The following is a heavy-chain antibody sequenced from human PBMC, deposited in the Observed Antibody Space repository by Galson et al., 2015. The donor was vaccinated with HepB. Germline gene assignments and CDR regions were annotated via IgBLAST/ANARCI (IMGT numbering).Heavy chain of an antibody. CDR2: ISSSSSYT. CDR1: GFTFSDYY. D-gene: IGHD2-21*01. V-gene: IGHV3-11*05. J-gene: IGHJ4*02. Sequence: SLRLSCAASGFTFSDYYMSWIRQAPGKGLEWVSYISSSSSYTNYADSVKGRFTISRDNAKNSLYLQMNSLRAEDTAVYYCARESGDIVVYDGGFDYWGQGTLVTVSS. CDR3: ARESGDIVVYDGGFDY.